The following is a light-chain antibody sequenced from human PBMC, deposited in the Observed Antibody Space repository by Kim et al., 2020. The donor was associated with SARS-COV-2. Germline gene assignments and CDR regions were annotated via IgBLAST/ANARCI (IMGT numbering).Light chain of an antibody. Sequence: SSELTQDPAVSVALGQTVRITCQGDSLRTYYASWYQQKPGQAPVLVVYDENNRPSGIPDRFSASSSGNTASLTITGAQAEDEADYYCKSRDTSGNSYRFGTGTKVTVL. CDR1: SLRTYY. CDR2: DEN. V-gene: IGLV3-19*01. CDR3: KSRDTSGNSYR. J-gene: IGLJ1*01.